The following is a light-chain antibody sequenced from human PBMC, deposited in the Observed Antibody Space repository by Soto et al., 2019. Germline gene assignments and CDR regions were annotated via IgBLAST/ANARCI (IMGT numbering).Light chain of an antibody. V-gene: IGKV3-20*01. CDR1: QSVSSH. CDR3: QQYGGSPRT. J-gene: IGKJ1*01. Sequence: EIVMTQSPGTLSVSPGERATLSCRASQSVSSHVAWYQQKPGQAPRLLIHDASSRATGIPDRFSGSGSGTDFTLTISRLEPEDFAVYYCQQYGGSPRTFGQGTKVDIK. CDR2: DAS.